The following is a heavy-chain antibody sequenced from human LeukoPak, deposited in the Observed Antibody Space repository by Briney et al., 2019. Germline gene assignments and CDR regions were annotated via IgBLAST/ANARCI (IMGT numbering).Heavy chain of an antibody. Sequence: GGSLRLSCAASGFTFSSYDMTWVRQAPGKGLAWVSFISSSGSTIYYADSVKGRFIITRDNAKNSQYLQMNSLRAEDTAVYYCAELGITMIGGVWGKGTTVSISS. CDR3: AELGITMIGGV. CDR1: GFTFSSYD. J-gene: IGHJ6*04. CDR2: ISSSGSTI. V-gene: IGHV3-48*03. D-gene: IGHD3-22*01.